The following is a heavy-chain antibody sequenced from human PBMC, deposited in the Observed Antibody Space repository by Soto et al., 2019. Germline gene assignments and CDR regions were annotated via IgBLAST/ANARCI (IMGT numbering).Heavy chain of an antibody. D-gene: IGHD5-18*01. J-gene: IGHJ4*02. Sequence: LRLSCAASGFTFSSYAMHWVRQAPGKGLEWVAVISYDGSNKYYADSVKGRFTISRDNSKNTLYLQMNSLRAEDTAVYYCARDLAMVHYFDYWGQGTLVTVSS. V-gene: IGHV3-30-3*01. CDR3: ARDLAMVHYFDY. CDR2: ISYDGSNK. CDR1: GFTFSSYA.